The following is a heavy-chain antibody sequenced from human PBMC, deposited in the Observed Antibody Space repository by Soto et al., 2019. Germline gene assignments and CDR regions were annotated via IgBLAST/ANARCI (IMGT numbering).Heavy chain of an antibody. CDR1: GDSVTSAGYY. D-gene: IGHD5-12*01. V-gene: IGHV4-61*08. Sequence: QVQLQESGPGLVKPSETLSLTCTVTGDSVTSAGYYWTWIRQSPGKGLEWIGYISHSGRTTYNPSLKTRVTISLDMPNDQYSLRLSSANAADTAVYYCARDFHMNGYDLGWLAPWGQGILVTVSS. CDR3: ARDFHMNGYDLGWLAP. J-gene: IGHJ5*02. CDR2: ISHSGRT.